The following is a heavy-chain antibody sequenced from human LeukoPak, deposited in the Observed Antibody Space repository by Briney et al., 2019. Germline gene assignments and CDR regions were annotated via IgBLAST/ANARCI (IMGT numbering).Heavy chain of an antibody. J-gene: IGHJ4*02. CDR1: GYTFTGYY. CDR2: INPNSGGT. CDR3: ARDYYYDSSGYRDY. Sequence: RASVKVSCKASGYTFTGYYMHWVRQAPGQGLEWMGWINPNSGGTNCAQKFQGRVTMTRDTSISTAYMELSRLRSDDTAVYYCARDYYYDSSGYRDYWGQGTLVTVSS. V-gene: IGHV1-2*02. D-gene: IGHD3-22*01.